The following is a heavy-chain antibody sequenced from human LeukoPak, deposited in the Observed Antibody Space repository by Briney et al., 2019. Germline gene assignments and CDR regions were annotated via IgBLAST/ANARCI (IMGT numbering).Heavy chain of an antibody. CDR2: INPNSGGT. CDR1: GYTFTGYY. V-gene: IGHV1-2*02. J-gene: IGHJ6*02. D-gene: IGHD1-1*01. Sequence: GSSVKVSCKASGYTFTGYYMHWVRQAPGQGLEWMGWINPNSGGTNYAQKFQGRVTMTRDTSISTAYMELSWLRSDATAVYYCARDGLEATGMDVWGQGTTVTVSS. CDR3: ARDGLEATGMDV.